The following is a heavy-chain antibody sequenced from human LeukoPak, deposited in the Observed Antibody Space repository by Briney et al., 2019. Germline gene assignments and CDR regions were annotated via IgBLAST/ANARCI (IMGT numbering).Heavy chain of an antibody. D-gene: IGHD2-15*01. Sequence: GGSLRLSCGSSGLSFSNFWMYWVRHAPGKGLEWVSRINPDGRTKDYGGSVRGRFSISRDNARNTVFLQMNSLRAEDTAVYYCAREIAVVPPGMGIYYYYFMDVWGKGTTVTVSS. CDR2: INPDGRTK. CDR1: GLSFSNFW. V-gene: IGHV3-74*01. CDR3: AREIAVVPPGMGIYYYYFMDV. J-gene: IGHJ6*03.